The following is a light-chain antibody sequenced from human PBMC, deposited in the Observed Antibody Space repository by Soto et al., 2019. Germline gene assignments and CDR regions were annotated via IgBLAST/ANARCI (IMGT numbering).Light chain of an antibody. Sequence: EIVLTQSPATLSSCPGDRVTLSCRASQAGNTRLAWYQHKPCQAPGLLICLTSTRAAGIPARFSGSGSGTDFSLTSSDVEPEDFAVYYCHQRQSWPRTFGQGTKVDIQ. CDR3: HQRQSWPRT. CDR2: LTS. CDR1: QAGNTR. V-gene: IGKV3-11*01. J-gene: IGKJ1*01.